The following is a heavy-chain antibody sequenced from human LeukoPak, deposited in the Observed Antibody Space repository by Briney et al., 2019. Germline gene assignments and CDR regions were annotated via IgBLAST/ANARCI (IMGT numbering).Heavy chain of an antibody. J-gene: IGHJ4*02. D-gene: IGHD6-6*01. CDR3: ARVEGSSAAAIDY. V-gene: IGHV3-74*01. Sequence: PGGSLRLSCAASGFTFSSYWMNWVRQAPGKGLVWVSRIASDGSSTTYADSVKGRFSISRDNSKNTLYLQMNSLRAEDTAVYYCARVEGSSAAAIDYWGQGTLVTVSS. CDR1: GFTFSSYW. CDR2: IASDGSST.